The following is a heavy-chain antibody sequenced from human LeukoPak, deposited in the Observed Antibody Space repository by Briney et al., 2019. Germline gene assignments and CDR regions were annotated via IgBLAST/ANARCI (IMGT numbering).Heavy chain of an antibody. CDR3: ARDSVWGSYNYFDY. V-gene: IGHV4-61*02. CDR1: GGSISSGSYY. CDR2: IYTSGST. J-gene: IGHJ4*02. D-gene: IGHD3-16*01. Sequence: SQTLSLTCTVSGGSISSGSYYWSWIRQPAGKGLEWIGRIYTSGSTNYNPSLKSRVTISVDTSKNQFSLKLSSVTAADTAVYYCARDSVWGSYNYFDYWGQGTLATVSS.